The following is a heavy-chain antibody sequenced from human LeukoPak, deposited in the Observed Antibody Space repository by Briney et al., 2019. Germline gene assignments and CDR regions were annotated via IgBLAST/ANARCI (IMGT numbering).Heavy chain of an antibody. D-gene: IGHD3-9*01. CDR2: ISYDGSNK. J-gene: IGHJ6*02. CDR1: GFTFSSYG. V-gene: IGHV3-30*18. Sequence: GRSLRLSCAASGFTFSSYGMHWVRQAPGKGLEWVAVISYDGSNKYYADSVKGRFTISRDNSKNTLYLQMNNLRAEDTAVYYCAKDRDIILTGHGMDVWGQGTTVTVSS. CDR3: AKDRDIILTGHGMDV.